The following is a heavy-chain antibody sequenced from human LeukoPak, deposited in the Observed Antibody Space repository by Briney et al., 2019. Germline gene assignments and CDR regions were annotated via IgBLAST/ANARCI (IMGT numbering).Heavy chain of an antibody. Sequence: ASVKVSCKASGYTFTGYYMHWVRQAPGQGLEWMGWISAYNGNTNYAQKLQGRVTMTTDTSTSTAYMELRSLRSDDTAVYYCARSGVDYDFWSGLPRGTFDYWGQGTLVTVSS. CDR1: GYTFTGYY. J-gene: IGHJ4*02. D-gene: IGHD3-3*01. CDR3: ARSGVDYDFWSGLPRGTFDY. CDR2: ISAYNGNT. V-gene: IGHV1-18*04.